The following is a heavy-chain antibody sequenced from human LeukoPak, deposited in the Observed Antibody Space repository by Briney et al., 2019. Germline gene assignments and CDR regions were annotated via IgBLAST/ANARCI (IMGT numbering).Heavy chain of an antibody. CDR1: GFTFSSYG. CDR2: ISGSGGST. D-gene: IGHD4-17*01. J-gene: IGHJ4*02. CDR3: AKGPKYGDYEDY. Sequence: GGSLRLSRAASGFTFSSYGMSWVRQAPGKGLEWVSAISGSGGSTYYADSVKGRFTISRDNSKNTLYLQMNSLRAEDTAVYYCAKGPKYGDYEDYWGQGTLVTVSS. V-gene: IGHV3-23*01.